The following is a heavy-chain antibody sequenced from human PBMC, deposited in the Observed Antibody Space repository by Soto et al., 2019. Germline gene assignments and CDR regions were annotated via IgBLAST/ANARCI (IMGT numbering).Heavy chain of an antibody. J-gene: IGHJ3*02. CDR3: ARIGPPSYSSSWYTLDAFDI. CDR1: GGSISSSNW. Sequence: SETLSLTCAVSGGSISSSNWWGWVRQPPGKGLEWIGEIYHSGSTNYNPSLKSRVTISVDKSKNQFSLKLSSVTAADTAVYYCARIGPPSYSSSWYTLDAFDIWGQGTMVTVSS. V-gene: IGHV4-4*02. CDR2: IYHSGST. D-gene: IGHD6-13*01.